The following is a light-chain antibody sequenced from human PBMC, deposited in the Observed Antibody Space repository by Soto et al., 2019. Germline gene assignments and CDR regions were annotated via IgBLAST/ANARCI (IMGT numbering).Light chain of an antibody. J-gene: IGLJ2*01. CDR1: SGSIASNY. V-gene: IGLV6-57*04. CDR2: EDD. Sequence: NFMLTQPHSVSESPGKTVTISCTRSSGSIASNYVQWYQQRPGSAPTTVIYEDDRGPSGVPDRFSGSIDSSSNSASLILSGLKTEDEADYYCQSYGSTAPFGGGTKVTVL. CDR3: QSYGSTAP.